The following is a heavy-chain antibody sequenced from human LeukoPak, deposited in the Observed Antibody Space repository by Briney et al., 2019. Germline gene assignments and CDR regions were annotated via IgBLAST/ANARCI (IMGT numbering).Heavy chain of an antibody. CDR3: ARGISSS. D-gene: IGHD6-13*01. V-gene: IGHV4-34*01. Sequence: SETLSLTCAVYGGSFSGYYWGWIRQPPGKWLEWIGSIYYIGSTNYHPSLKSGVTISVDTSKNQFSLKLSSVPAADTAVYYCARGISSSWGQGTLVTVSS. J-gene: IGHJ4*02. CDR2: IYYIGST. CDR1: GGSFSGYY.